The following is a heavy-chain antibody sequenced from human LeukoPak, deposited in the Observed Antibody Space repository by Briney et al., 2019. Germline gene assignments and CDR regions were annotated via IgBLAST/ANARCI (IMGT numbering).Heavy chain of an antibody. V-gene: IGHV3-66*01. CDR1: GLTVSTNY. Sequence: GGSLRLSCAASGLTVSTNYMSWVCQAPGKGLEWVALIYSGGSAYYADSVKGRFSVSRDNSKNTLHLQMNSLRAEDTAVYYCARDGYYGSGSENDYWGQGTPVTVSS. CDR2: IYSGGSA. CDR3: ARDGYYGSGSENDY. J-gene: IGHJ4*02. D-gene: IGHD3-10*01.